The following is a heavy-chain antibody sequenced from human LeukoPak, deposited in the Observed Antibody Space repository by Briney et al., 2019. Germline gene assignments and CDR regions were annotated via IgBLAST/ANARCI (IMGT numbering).Heavy chain of an antibody. CDR2: IYPGDSDT. CDR3: AREVSSGYSTTDAFDI. Sequence: GESLQISCKGSGYSFTSYWIGWVRQMPGKGLEWMGIIYPGDSDTRYSPSFQGQVTISADKSISTAYLQWSSLKASDTAIYYCAREVSSGYSTTDAFDIWGQGTMVTVSS. V-gene: IGHV5-51*01. J-gene: IGHJ3*02. D-gene: IGHD3-22*01. CDR1: GYSFTSYW.